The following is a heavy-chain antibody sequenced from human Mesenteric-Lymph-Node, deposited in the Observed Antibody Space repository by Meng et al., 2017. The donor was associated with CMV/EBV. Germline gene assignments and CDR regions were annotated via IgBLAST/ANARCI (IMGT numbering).Heavy chain of an antibody. J-gene: IGHJ4*02. CDR1: GLRFSGYS. Sequence: SGLRFSGYSMKWVRQAPGKGLEWLSAISGSSGHIHYADSMKGRFTISRDNAKNSLYLQMDSLRAEDTGVYYCVRDLGVSGTTDYFDYWGQGTLVTVSS. CDR3: VRDLGVSGTTDYFDY. CDR2: ISGSSGHI. D-gene: IGHD1-7*01. V-gene: IGHV3-21*01.